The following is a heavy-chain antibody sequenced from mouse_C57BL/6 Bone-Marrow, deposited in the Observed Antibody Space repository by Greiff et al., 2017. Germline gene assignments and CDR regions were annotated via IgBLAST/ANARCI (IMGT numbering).Heavy chain of an antibody. V-gene: IGHV5-17*01. Sequence: EVKVEESGGGLVKPGGSLKLSCAASGFTFSDYGMHWVRQAPEKGLEWVAYISSGSGTIYYADTVTGRFTISRDNAKNTLFLQLTSLRSEDTAMYYCARGDFDVWGTGTTVTVSS. CDR1: GFTFSDYG. CDR3: ARGDFDV. CDR2: ISSGSGTI. J-gene: IGHJ1*03.